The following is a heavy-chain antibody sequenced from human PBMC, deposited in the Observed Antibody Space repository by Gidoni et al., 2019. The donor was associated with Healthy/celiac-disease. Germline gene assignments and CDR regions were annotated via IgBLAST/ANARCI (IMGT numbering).Heavy chain of an antibody. CDR3: VRQLTTGDY. D-gene: IGHD4-4*01. CDR2: ISSNGGST. V-gene: IGHV3-64D*06. J-gene: IGHJ4*02. CDR1: GFTFSSYA. Sequence: EVQLVESGGGLVQPGGSRTLPCSASGFTFSSYAMHGVRQAPGKGLEYVSAISSNGGSTYYADSVKGRFTISRDNSKNTLYLQMSSLRAEDTAVYYCVRQLTTGDYWGQGTLVTVSS.